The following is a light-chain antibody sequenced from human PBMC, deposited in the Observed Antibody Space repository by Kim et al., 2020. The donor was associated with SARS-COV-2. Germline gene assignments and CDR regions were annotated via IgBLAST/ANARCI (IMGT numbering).Light chain of an antibody. CDR1: RSNIGTNT. CDR2: GNN. CDR3: AAWDDSLTRYV. Sequence: QSVLTQPPSASATPGQRVTISCSGSRSNIGTNTVNWYQQLPGTAPKLLIYGNNQRPSGVPDRFSGSKSATSASLAISGLQSGDEANYYCAAWDDSLTRYVFGTGTKVTVL. J-gene: IGLJ1*01. V-gene: IGLV1-44*01.